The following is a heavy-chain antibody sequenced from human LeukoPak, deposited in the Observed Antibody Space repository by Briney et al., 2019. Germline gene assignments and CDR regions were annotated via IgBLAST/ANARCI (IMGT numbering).Heavy chain of an antibody. V-gene: IGHV3-7*01. CDR2: IKQDGSEK. D-gene: IGHD3-10*01. CDR3: ARDKLWFGV. CDR1: GFTVSSNY. Sequence: GGSLRLSCAASGFTVSSNYMSWVRQAPGKGLEWVANIKQDGSEKYYVDSVKGRFTISRDNAKNSLYLQMNSLRAEDTAVYYCARDKLWFGVWGQGTLVTVSS. J-gene: IGHJ4*02.